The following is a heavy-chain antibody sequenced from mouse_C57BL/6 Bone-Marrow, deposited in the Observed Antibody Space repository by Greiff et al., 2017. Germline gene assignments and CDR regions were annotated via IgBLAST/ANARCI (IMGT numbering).Heavy chain of an antibody. V-gene: IGHV1-72*01. CDR3: ARGYYYGSSYGAWFAY. CDR1: GYTFTSYW. J-gene: IGHJ3*01. CDR2: IDPNSGGT. Sequence: QVQLQQPGAELVKPGASVKLSCKASGYTFTSYWMHWVKQRPGRGLEWIGRIDPNSGGTKYNEKFTSKATLTVDKPSSTAYMQRSSLTSEDSAVYYCARGYYYGSSYGAWFAYWGQGTLVTVSA. D-gene: IGHD1-1*01.